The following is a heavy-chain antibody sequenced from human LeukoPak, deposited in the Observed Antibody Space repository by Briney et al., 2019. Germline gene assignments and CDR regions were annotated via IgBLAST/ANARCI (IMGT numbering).Heavy chain of an antibody. CDR1: GFIFSNYG. D-gene: IGHD3-3*01. Sequence: GGSLRLSCVASGFIFSNYGMYWVRQAPGKGLEWVAVIWYDGSKIYYADSVKGRLTISRDNAKNSLYLQMNSLRAEDTAVYYCARDNTIFGVAHINHWGQGTLVTVSS. CDR2: IWYDGSKI. J-gene: IGHJ5*02. CDR3: ARDNTIFGVAHINH. V-gene: IGHV3-33*07.